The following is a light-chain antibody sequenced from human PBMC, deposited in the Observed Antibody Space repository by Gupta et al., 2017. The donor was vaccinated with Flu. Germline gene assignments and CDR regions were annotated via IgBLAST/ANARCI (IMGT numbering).Light chain of an antibody. CDR1: TGVVTSSHF. V-gene: IGLV7-46*01. Sequence: QAVVTQELSLTVSPAGAVTLTGGSSTGVVTSSHFPYWFQQKPGQAPRTLIYDTGTKRSWAPARFSGSLLGGKAALTLSGAQAEDEAEYFCLLYYGGAQVFGGGTKLAVL. CDR3: LLYYGGAQV. CDR2: DTG. J-gene: IGLJ3*02.